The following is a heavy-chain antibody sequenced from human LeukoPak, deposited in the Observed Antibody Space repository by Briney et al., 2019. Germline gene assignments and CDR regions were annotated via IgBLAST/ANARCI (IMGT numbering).Heavy chain of an antibody. J-gene: IGHJ4*02. CDR1: GFTFYDYA. V-gene: IGHV3-9*01. Sequence: GRSLRLSCAPSGFTFYDYAMHWVRHAPGKGLEWVSGISWNIGSIGYADYVKGRFTISRDNAKNSLYLQMNSLRAEDTALYYCAKGPRWDITMVQGLVDYWGQGTLVTVSS. D-gene: IGHD3-10*01. CDR2: ISWNIGSI. CDR3: AKGPRWDITMVQGLVDY.